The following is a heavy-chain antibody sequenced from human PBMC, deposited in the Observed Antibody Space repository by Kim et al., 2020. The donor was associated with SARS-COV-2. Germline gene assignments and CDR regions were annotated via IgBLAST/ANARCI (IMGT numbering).Heavy chain of an antibody. J-gene: IGHJ3*02. V-gene: IGHV3-48*02. CDR1: GFTFSSYS. D-gene: IGHD2-15*01. Sequence: GGSLRLSCAASGFTFSSYSMNWVRQAPGKGLEWVSYISSSSTIYYADSVKGRFTISRDNAKNSLYLQMNSLRDEDTAVYYCARGGVVVLMQFDDAFDIWG. CDR3: ARGGVVVLMQFDDAFDI. CDR2: ISSSSTI.